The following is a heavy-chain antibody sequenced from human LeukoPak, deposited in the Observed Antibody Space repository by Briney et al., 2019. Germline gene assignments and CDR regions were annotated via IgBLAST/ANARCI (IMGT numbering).Heavy chain of an antibody. D-gene: IGHD3-10*01. V-gene: IGHV4-59*01. CDR3: ARGLRGSFFDY. CDR1: GGSISSYY. J-gene: IGHJ4*02. CDR2: IYYSGST. Sequence: SETLSLTCTVSGGSISSYYWSWIRQPPGKGLEWIGYIYYSGSTNYNPSLKSRVTISVDTSKNQFSLKLSSVTAADTAVYYCARGLRGSFFDYWGLGTLVTVSS.